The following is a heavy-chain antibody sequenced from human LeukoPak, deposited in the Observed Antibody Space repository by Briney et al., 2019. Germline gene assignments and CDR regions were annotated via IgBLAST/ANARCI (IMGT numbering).Heavy chain of an antibody. D-gene: IGHD5-12*01. Sequence: SETLSLTCTVSRGSISSNDHYWSWIGQPPGRSVEWIGYIYYSGRTFYNQCLKTRGGIAVDTSKNQFSLRLSSASAADTALHYCARPSYDTVGGDYFDFWPQGILVTVSS. J-gene: IGHJ4*02. CDR3: ARPSYDTVGGDYFDF. CDR1: RGSISSNDHY. CDR2: IYYSGRT. V-gene: IGHV4-30-4*08.